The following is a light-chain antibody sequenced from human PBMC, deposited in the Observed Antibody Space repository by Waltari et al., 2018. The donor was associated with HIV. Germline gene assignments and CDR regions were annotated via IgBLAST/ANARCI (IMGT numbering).Light chain of an antibody. V-gene: IGLV2-23*02. CDR3: CSYAGSSTLI. CDR1: SSDVGSDNL. J-gene: IGLJ2*01. CDR2: EVS. Sequence: QSALTQPASVSGSPGQSITISCTGTSSDVGSDNLVSWYQQNPDKAPKLMIYEVSKRPSGFSNRFSGSKSGNTASLTIAGLQAEDESSYYCCSYAGSSTLIFGGGTKLTVL.